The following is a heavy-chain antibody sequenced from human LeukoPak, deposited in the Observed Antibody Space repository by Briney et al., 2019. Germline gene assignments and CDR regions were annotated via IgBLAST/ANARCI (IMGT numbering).Heavy chain of an antibody. D-gene: IGHD3-9*01. Sequence: SETLSLTCTVSGGSISSYYWSWIRQPPGKGLEWIGYIYYSGSTNYNPSLKSRVTISVDTSKNQFSLKLSSVTAADTAVYYCARHAPYYDILTGPGHYFDYWGQGTLVTVSS. CDR3: ARHAPYYDILTGPGHYFDY. V-gene: IGHV4-59*08. CDR2: IYYSGST. J-gene: IGHJ4*02. CDR1: GGSISSYY.